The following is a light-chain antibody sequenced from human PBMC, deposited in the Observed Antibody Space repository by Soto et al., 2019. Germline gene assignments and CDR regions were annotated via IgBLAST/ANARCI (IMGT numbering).Light chain of an antibody. CDR3: SSYTSSSPDV. CDR1: SSDVGGYNY. J-gene: IGLJ1*01. V-gene: IGLV2-14*01. CDR2: DVS. Sequence: QSALTQPASVSGSPGQSITISCTGTSSDVGGYNYVSWYQQHPGKAPKLMIYDVSNRPSGVSNRFSGSKSGNTASLTISGLQAEDEADYYCSSYTSSSPDVFETGTKVTVL.